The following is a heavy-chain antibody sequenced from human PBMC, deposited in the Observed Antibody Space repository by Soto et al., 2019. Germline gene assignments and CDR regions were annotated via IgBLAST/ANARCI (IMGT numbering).Heavy chain of an antibody. V-gene: IGHV1-18*04. D-gene: IGHD6-13*01. J-gene: IGHJ4*02. CDR2: ISAYNGNT. CDR1: GYTFTSYG. CDR3: ARSSSSSSRRARGRYSNPWYSDY. Sequence: ASVKVSCKASGYTFTSYGISWVRQAPGQGLEWMGWISAYNGNTNYAQKLQGRVTMTTDTSTSTVYMELRSLRSDDTAASYCARSSSSSSRRARGRYSNPWYSDYWGQGTLVTVSS.